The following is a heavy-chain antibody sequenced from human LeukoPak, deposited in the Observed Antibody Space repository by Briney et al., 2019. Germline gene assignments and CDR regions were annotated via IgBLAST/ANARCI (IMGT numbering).Heavy chain of an antibody. J-gene: IGHJ6*03. CDR3: ARQCPGYRSSTSCRNLKTYYYYYMDV. Sequence: PSETLSLTCAVYGGSFSGYYWSWIRQPPGKGLEWIGEINHSGSTNYNPSLKSRVTISVDTSKNQFSLKLSSVTAADTAVYYCARQCPGYRSSTSCRNLKTYYYYYMDVWGKGTTVTVSS. CDR2: INHSGST. D-gene: IGHD2-2*01. V-gene: IGHV4-34*01. CDR1: GGSFSGYY.